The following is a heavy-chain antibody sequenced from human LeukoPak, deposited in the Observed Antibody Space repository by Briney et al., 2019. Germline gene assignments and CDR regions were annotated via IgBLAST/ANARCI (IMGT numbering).Heavy chain of an antibody. CDR1: GYAIISGGFS. Sequence: TSETLSLTFTVSGYAIISGGFSWNWIRQPPGKGLEWIGCIYDRGPAHYNPSLKSRFTISVDRPKNQFFLNVTSLTAADTAVYYCARSRQASGLFSSWGQGTLVVVSS. J-gene: IGHJ5*02. CDR3: ARSRQASGLFSS. D-gene: IGHD3-10*01. CDR2: IYDRGPA. V-gene: IGHV4-30-2*01.